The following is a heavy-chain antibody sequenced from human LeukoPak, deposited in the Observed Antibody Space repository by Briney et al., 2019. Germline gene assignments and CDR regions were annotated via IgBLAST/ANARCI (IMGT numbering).Heavy chain of an antibody. D-gene: IGHD3-22*01. V-gene: IGHV1-2*02. CDR2: INPNSGGT. CDR3: ARLVVISTTSEYFQE. Sequence: GASVKVSCKASGYTFTGYCMHWVRQAPGQGLEWMGWINPNSGGTNYAQKFQGRVTMTRDTSSTTAYMELSRLRSDDTAVYYCARLVVISTTSEYFQEWGQGTLVIVSS. CDR1: GYTFTGYC. J-gene: IGHJ1*01.